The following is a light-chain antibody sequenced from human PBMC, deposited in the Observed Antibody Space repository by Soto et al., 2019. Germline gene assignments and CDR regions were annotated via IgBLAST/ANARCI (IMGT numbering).Light chain of an antibody. CDR3: QQRKYGPPIT. Sequence: VFKQAPATLSLTPRERATLSCRASLNVNSYLAWYQQKPGQAPRLVIYDASNRAPGIPARFSGSGSGTDFTLTISSLEPEDFEVYSCQQRKYGPPITCGHGTRLRL. J-gene: IGKJ5*01. CDR1: LNVNSY. CDR2: DAS. V-gene: IGKV3-11*01.